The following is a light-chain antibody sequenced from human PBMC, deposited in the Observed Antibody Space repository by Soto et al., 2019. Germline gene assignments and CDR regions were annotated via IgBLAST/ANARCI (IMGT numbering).Light chain of an antibody. CDR1: QSVSRNY. J-gene: IGKJ4*01. Sequence: EIVLTQSPGTLSLSPGESATLSCRASQSVSRNYIAWYRQKPGQTPRLLIHGASSRATGIPDRFGGSGSGTDFTLTISRLEPEDFAVYYCQQYGSSPLTFGGGTKVDI. CDR3: QQYGSSPLT. CDR2: GAS. V-gene: IGKV3-20*01.